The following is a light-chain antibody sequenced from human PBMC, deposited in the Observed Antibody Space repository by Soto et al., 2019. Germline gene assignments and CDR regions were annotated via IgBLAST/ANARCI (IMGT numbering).Light chain of an antibody. CDR2: DVT. CDR1: SSDVGGYNS. J-gene: IGLJ1*01. Sequence: QSVRTQPASVSGSLGQSITISCTGTSSDVGGYNSVSWYRQDPGKAPKLMIYDVTNRPSGVSNRFSGSKSGNTASLTISGLQAEDEADYYCSSFTSSITYVFGTGTKVTVL. CDR3: SSFTSSITYV. V-gene: IGLV2-14*01.